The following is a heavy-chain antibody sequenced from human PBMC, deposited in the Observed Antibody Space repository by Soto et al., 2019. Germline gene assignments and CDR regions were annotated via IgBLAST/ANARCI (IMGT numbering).Heavy chain of an antibody. J-gene: IGHJ4*02. CDR1: GGSVSSGNYY. D-gene: IGHD2-15*01. CDR2: FYYTGST. Sequence: SETLSLTCTGSGGSVSSGNYYWSWIRQPPGKGLEWIGYFYYTGSTNYNPSLKSRVTISVDASKNQFSLRLSSLTAADTAVYYCARIILYSAASNYSHFDSRGQGPLITVPS. CDR3: ARIILYSAASNYSHFDS. V-gene: IGHV4-61*01.